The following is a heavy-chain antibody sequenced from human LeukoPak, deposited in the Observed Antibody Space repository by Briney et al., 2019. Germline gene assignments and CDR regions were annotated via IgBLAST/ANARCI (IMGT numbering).Heavy chain of an antibody. CDR3: ARDRGPGGWFDP. CDR1: GGSISSSSYY. D-gene: IGHD1-14*01. J-gene: IGHJ5*02. CDR2: IYYSGST. V-gene: IGHV4-39*07. Sequence: SETLSLTRTVSGGSISSSSYYWGWIRQPPGKGLEWIGSIYYSGSTYYNPSLKSRVTISVDTSKNQFSLKLSSVTAADTAVYYCARDRGPGGWFDPWGQGTLVTVSS.